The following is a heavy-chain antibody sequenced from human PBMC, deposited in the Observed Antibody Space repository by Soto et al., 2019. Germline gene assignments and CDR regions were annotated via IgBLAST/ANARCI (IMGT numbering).Heavy chain of an antibody. D-gene: IGHD2-21*01. V-gene: IGHV3-33*03. Sequence: QVQLVESGGRVVQPGRSLTLSCAASGFTFSNYGMHWVRQAPGKGLEWVAFINYDGSNKYYGDSVQGRFTISRVNSRNTLLLQMNSLRVEDTALYYCASAYCSSPTWCDWIDPWGQGTLVSVSS. CDR1: GFTFSNYG. CDR3: ASAYCSSPTWCDWIDP. CDR2: INYDGSNK. J-gene: IGHJ5*02.